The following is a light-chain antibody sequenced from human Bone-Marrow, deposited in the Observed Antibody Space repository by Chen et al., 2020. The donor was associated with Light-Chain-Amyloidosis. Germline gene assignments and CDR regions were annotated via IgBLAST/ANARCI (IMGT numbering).Light chain of an antibody. CDR2: DVN. CDR1: SNDIGSYDL. V-gene: IGLV2-23*02. Sequence: QSALTQPASVSGSPGQSITLSCPGTSNDIGSYDLISWYQQHPGNAPRVIIYDVNKRPSGVSNRFSGSKSGNTASLTISGLQAEDEANYYCCSHAGSFIWVFGGGTKVTVL. J-gene: IGLJ3*02. CDR3: CSHAGSFIWV.